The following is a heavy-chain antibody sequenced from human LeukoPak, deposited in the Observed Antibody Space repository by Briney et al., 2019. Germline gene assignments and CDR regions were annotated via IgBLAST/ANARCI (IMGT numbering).Heavy chain of an antibody. D-gene: IGHD6-13*01. CDR3: ARRKDSSSWLIERYFDY. CDR1: GGSISSSSYY. Sequence: PSETLSLTCTVSGGSISSSSYYWGWIRQPPGKGLEWIGSIYYSGSTYYNPSLKSRVTISVDTSKNQFSLKLSSVTAADTAVYYCARRKDSSSWLIERYFDYWGQGTLVTVSS. J-gene: IGHJ4*02. CDR2: IYYSGST. V-gene: IGHV4-39*01.